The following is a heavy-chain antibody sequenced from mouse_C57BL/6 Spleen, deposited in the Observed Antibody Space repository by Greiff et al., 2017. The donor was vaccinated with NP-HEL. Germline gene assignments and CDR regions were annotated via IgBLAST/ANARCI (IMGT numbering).Heavy chain of an antibody. CDR3: ARRRNYGEYYAMDY. Sequence: QVQLKQPGAELVKPGASVKLSCKASGYTFTSYWMHWVKQRPGRGLEWIGRIDPNSGGTKYNEKFKSKATLTVDKPSSTAYMHLSSLTSEDSAVYYCARRRNYGEYYAMDYWGQGTSVTVSS. D-gene: IGHD2-4*01. CDR1: GYTFTSYW. V-gene: IGHV1-72*01. CDR2: IDPNSGGT. J-gene: IGHJ4*01.